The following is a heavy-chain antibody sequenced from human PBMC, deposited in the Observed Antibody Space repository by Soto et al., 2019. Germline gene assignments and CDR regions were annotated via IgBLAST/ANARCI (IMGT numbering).Heavy chain of an antibody. J-gene: IGHJ6*02. CDR3: AGDSRGPELDYYYYRMDV. CDR1: GFTFSSYA. D-gene: IGHD1-7*01. Sequence: EVQLLESGGGWVQPGGSLRLSCAASGFTFSSYAMSWVRQAPGKGLEWVSAISGSGGSTYYADSVKGRFTISGDNSNNTLYLQMNSLRAEDTAVYYRAGDSRGPELDYYYYRMDVWGQGTTVTVCS. CDR2: ISGSGGST. V-gene: IGHV3-23*01.